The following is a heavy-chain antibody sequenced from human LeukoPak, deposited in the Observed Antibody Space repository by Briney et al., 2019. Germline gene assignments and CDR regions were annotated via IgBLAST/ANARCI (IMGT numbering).Heavy chain of an antibody. J-gene: IGHJ5*02. Sequence: SETLSLTCTVSGGSIISDTYYWAWIRQPPGKGLEWIGSAYYNGETYYNPSLKSRVTISVDTSKSQFSLKLSSVTAADTAVYFCARDSRYDSSGHAPWGQGSLVTVSS. CDR1: GGSIISDTYY. CDR2: AYYNGET. CDR3: ARDSRYDSSGHAP. D-gene: IGHD3-22*01. V-gene: IGHV4-39*07.